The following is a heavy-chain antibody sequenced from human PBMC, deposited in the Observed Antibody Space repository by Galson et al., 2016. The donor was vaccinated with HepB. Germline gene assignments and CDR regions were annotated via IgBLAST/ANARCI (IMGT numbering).Heavy chain of an antibody. V-gene: IGHV3-23*01. D-gene: IGHD3-3*01. CDR3: AKFTFADFWSAHPYGMDV. Sequence: SLRLSCAASGFTFDTFAMTWVRQPPGKGLQWVSGISGSGGFTNYADSVKGRSTISRDNSKNTVHLQMNSPRVEDTAVYYCAKFTFADFWSAHPYGMDVWGQGTTVTVSS. J-gene: IGHJ6*02. CDR2: ISGSGGFT. CDR1: GFTFDTFA.